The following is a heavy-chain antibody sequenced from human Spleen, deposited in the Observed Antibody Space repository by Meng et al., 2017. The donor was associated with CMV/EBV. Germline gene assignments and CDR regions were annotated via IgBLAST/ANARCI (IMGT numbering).Heavy chain of an antibody. CDR2: INANSGGS. V-gene: IGHV1-2*02. CDR3: AREYEYSGSNMDDAFDI. J-gene: IGHJ3*02. Sequence: YVFPGYYIHWVRQAPGQGLEWMGWINANSGGSDCAQKFQGRVTMTRDTSITTASMELSSLRSDDTAVYYCAREYEYSGSNMDDAFDIWGQGTMVTVSS. CDR1: YVFPGYY. D-gene: IGHD2/OR15-2a*01.